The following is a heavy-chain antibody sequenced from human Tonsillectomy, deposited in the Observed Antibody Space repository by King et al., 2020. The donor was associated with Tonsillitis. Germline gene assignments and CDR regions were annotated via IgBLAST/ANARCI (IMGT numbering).Heavy chain of an antibody. D-gene: IGHD2-15*01. CDR2: IYPGASDT. CDR3: ARGEGRYCSGGSCWLFDY. Sequence: IGWVRQMPGKGLEWMGIIYPGASDTRYSPSFQGQVTISADKSISTAYLQWGSLMASDTAMYYCARGEGRYCSGGSCWLFDYWVQGTLVTVSS. V-gene: IGHV5-51*01. J-gene: IGHJ4*02.